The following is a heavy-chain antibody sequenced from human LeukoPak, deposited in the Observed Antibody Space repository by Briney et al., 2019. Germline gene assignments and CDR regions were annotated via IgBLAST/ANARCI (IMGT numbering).Heavy chain of an antibody. D-gene: IGHD4-17*01. CDR1: GFTFSSYA. CDR3: AREDTVTRVLDY. Sequence: GGSLRLSCAASGFTFSSYAMHWVRQAPGKGLEWVAVISYDGSNKYYADSVKGRFTISRDNSKNTLYLQMNSLRAEDTAVYYCAREDTVTRVLDYWGQGTLVTVSS. V-gene: IGHV3-30-3*01. CDR2: ISYDGSNK. J-gene: IGHJ4*02.